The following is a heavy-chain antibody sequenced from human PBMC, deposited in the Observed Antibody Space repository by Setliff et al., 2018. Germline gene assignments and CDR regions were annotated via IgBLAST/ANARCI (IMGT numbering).Heavy chain of an antibody. J-gene: IGHJ6*03. D-gene: IGHD3-10*01. V-gene: IGHV7-4-1*02. CDR2: INTNTGNP. Sequence: ASVKVSCKASGYSFSTYAMSWIRQAPGQGLEWMEWINTNTGNPSYAQDFTGRFVFSLDTSVSTAYLQISSLKAEDTAVYYCARASRFGTIVYKGYYYMDVWGKGTPVTVSS. CDR3: ARASRFGTIVYKGYYYMDV. CDR1: GYSFSTYA.